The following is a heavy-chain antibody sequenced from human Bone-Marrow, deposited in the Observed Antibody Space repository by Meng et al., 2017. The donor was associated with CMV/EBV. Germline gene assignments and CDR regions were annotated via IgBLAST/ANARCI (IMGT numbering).Heavy chain of an antibody. Sequence: SGPTLVKPTQTLTLTCTFSGFSLSTSGMRASWIRQPPGKALEWLARIDWDDDKFYSTSLKTRLTISKDTSKNQVVLTMTNMDPIDTATYYCARILGPAGPTRAFWYFDPWGRGTLVTVSS. V-gene: IGHV2-70*04. CDR1: GFSLSTSGMR. CDR3: ARILGPAGPTRAFWYFDP. J-gene: IGHJ2*01. D-gene: IGHD2-2*01. CDR2: IDWDDDK.